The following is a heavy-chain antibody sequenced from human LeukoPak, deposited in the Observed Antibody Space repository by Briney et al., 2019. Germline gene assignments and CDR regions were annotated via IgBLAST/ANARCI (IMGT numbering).Heavy chain of an antibody. V-gene: IGHV4-30-4*01. CDR3: ARRDYVWDYFGY. D-gene: IGHD3-16*01. J-gene: IGHJ4*02. CDR2: IYYSGST. CDR1: GGSISSGDYY. Sequence: PSETLSLTCTVSGGSISSGDYYWSWIRQPPGKGLEWIGYIYYSGSTYYNPSLKSRVTISVDTSKNQFSLKLSSVTAADTAVYYCARRDYVWDYFGYWGQGTLVTVSS.